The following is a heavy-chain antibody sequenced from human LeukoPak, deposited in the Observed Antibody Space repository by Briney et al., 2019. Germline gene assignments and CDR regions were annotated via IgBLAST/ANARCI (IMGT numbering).Heavy chain of an antibody. Sequence: GASVKVSCKASGYTFTSYAMHWVGQAPAKGLEWMGWINPNSGGTNYAQQFQGRVTMTRDTSISTAYMELSRLRSDDTAVYYCARDPDYGDPDFDYWGQGTLVTVSS. V-gene: IGHV1-2*02. CDR2: INPNSGGT. D-gene: IGHD4-17*01. J-gene: IGHJ4*02. CDR1: GYTFTSYA. CDR3: ARDPDYGDPDFDY.